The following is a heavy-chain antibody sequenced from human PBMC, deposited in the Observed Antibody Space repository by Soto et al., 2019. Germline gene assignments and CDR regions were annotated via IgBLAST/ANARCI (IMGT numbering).Heavy chain of an antibody. Sequence: EVQLLESGGGLVQPGGSLRLSCATSGFTFSTSDMSWVRQAPGKGLEWVSGFSDSGGSTYYADSVKGRFTISRDNSKNTLYLQMNSLRAEDTAIYYCAKQGPSPIRLLEWLPRGPYYFDFWGQGTLVTVSS. J-gene: IGHJ4*02. CDR2: FSDSGGST. CDR3: AKQGPSPIRLLEWLPRGPYYFDF. V-gene: IGHV3-23*01. D-gene: IGHD3-3*01. CDR1: GFTFSTSD.